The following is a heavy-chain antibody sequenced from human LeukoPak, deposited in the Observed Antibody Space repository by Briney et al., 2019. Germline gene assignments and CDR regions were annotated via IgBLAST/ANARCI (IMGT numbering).Heavy chain of an antibody. J-gene: IGHJ4*02. D-gene: IGHD3-22*01. CDR1: GFMFDDYA. CDR3: VKDTDTSGYRRTFEH. CDR2: TNWNNGVI. V-gene: IGHV3-9*01. Sequence: SGGSLRLSCAASGFMFDDYAMHWVRQAPGKGLEWGSGTNWNNGVIDYAASLKGRFTISRDNAKNSLYLQMHGLRPEDTALYYCVKDTDTSGYRRTFEHWGQGTLLTVAS.